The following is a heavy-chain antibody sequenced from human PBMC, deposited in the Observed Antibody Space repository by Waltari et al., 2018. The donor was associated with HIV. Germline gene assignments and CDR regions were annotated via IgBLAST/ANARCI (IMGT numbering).Heavy chain of an antibody. V-gene: IGHV1-18*01. D-gene: IGHD2-15*01. CDR1: GYIFTNYG. J-gene: IGHJ4*02. CDR3: ARDRQTPGSFYFDY. CDR2: ITTYNDNT. Sequence: QVQLVQSAAEVKKPGASVKVSCYTSGYIFTNYGLNWVRQVPGQGLEWMGQITTYNDNTNYAQNLQDRVILTTDTSTRTVYMELRGLRSDDTAIYYCARDRQTPGSFYFDYWGQGTLVTVSS.